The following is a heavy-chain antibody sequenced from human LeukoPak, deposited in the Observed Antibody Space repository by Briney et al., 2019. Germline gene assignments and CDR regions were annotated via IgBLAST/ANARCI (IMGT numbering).Heavy chain of an antibody. CDR1: GGTFSSYA. J-gene: IGHJ4*02. D-gene: IGHD2-2*01. Sequence: SVNVSCKASGGTFSSYAISGVRQAPGQGLEWMGRIIPILGIANYAQKFQGRVTITADKSTSTAYMELSSLRSEDTAVYYCATTPSTDCSSTSCYGFDYWGQGTLVTVSS. V-gene: IGHV1-69*04. CDR3: ATTPSTDCSSTSCYGFDY. CDR2: IIPILGIA.